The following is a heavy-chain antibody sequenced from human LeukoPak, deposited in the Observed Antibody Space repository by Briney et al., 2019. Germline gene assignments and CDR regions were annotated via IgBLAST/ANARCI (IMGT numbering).Heavy chain of an antibody. CDR2: IYYSGST. CDR1: DGSSISSS. D-gene: IGHD3-10*01. Sequence: SETLSLTCTVSDGSSISSSWNWIRQPPGKGLEWIGYIYYSGSTNYNPSLKSRVTISVDTSKNQFSLKLSSVTAADTAVYYCARVSYYGSGSYYKGDWFDPWGQGTLVTVSS. V-gene: IGHV4-59*01. J-gene: IGHJ5*02. CDR3: ARVSYYGSGSYYKGDWFDP.